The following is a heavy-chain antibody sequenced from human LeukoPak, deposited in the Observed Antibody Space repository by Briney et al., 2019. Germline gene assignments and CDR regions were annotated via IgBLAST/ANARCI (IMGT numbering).Heavy chain of an antibody. Sequence: SETLSLTCTVSGGSISSSSYYWGWIRQPPGKGLEWIGSIYYSGSTYYNPSLKSRVTISVDTSKNQFSLKLSSVTAADTAVYYCASSGAKGVEYYFDYWGQGTLVTVSS. V-gene: IGHV4-39*07. CDR1: GGSISSSSYY. CDR2: IYYSGST. CDR3: ASSGAKGVEYYFDY. J-gene: IGHJ4*02. D-gene: IGHD3-10*01.